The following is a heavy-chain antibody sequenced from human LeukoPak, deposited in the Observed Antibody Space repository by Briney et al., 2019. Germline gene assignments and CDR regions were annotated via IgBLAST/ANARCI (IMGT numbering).Heavy chain of an antibody. V-gene: IGHV4-4*02. CDR1: GFTFNTYTM. D-gene: IGHD6-6*01. J-gene: IGHJ5*02. CDR3: ARSRIAARHSWFDP. Sequence: PGGSLRLSCAASGFTFNTYTMNWVRQPPGKGLEWIGEIYHSGSTNYNPSLKSRVTISVDKSKNQFSLKLSSVTAADTAVYYCARSRIAARHSWFDPWGQGTLVTVSS. CDR2: IYHSGST.